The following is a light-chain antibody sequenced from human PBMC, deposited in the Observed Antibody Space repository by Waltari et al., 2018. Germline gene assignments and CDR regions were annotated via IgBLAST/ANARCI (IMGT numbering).Light chain of an antibody. V-gene: IGKV1-27*01. CDR1: QDISNY. CDR2: GAS. CDR3: QKYNSAPRA. J-gene: IGKJ3*01. Sequence: GDRVTITCRASQDISNYLGWYQQKPGKVPELLIYGASTLQSGVPSRFSGSGSGTDFTLTISSLQPEDVATYYCQKYNSAPRAFGPGTKVNIK.